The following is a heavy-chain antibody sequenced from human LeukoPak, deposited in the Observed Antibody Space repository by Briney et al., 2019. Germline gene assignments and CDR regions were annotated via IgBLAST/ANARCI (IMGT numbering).Heavy chain of an antibody. D-gene: IGHD1/OR15-1a*01. CDR1: GLTFRNYW. J-gene: IGHJ4*02. CDR2: ITSDGSDT. CDR3: ATGGQQYYDY. Sequence: PGGSLRLSCAASGLTFRNYWMHWDRQAPGKGLMWLSRITSDGSDTIYADSGKGRFTISRDNAKNTVYLQMNSLSAEDTAVYYCATGGQQYYDYWGQGTLVTVSS. V-gene: IGHV3-74*01.